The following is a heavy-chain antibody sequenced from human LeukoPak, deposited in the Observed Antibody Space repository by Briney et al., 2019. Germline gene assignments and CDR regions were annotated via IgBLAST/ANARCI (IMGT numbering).Heavy chain of an antibody. CDR1: GYTFTSYA. D-gene: IGHD2-2*01. CDR3: ARGEFICTINTCYASALDS. Sequence: ASVKVSCKASGYTFTSYAISWVRQAPGQGLEWMGWIRAHNGDTNHAQQLQGRVTMPTDTSTRTAYMELRSLRSEDTAVYYCARGEFICTINTCYASALDSWGQGTLVTVSS. J-gene: IGHJ4*02. V-gene: IGHV1-18*01. CDR2: IRAHNGDT.